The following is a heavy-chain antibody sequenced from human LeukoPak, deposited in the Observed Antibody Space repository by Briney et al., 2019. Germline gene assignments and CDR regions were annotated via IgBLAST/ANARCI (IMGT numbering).Heavy chain of an antibody. CDR2: IRYDGSNK. D-gene: IGHD2-15*01. CDR1: GFTFSSYW. CDR3: AKQYCSGGSCYSGDYFDY. V-gene: IGHV3-30*02. J-gene: IGHJ4*02. Sequence: GGSLRLSCAASGFTFSSYWMHWVRQAPGKGLEWVAFIRYDGSNKYYADSVKGRFTISRDNSKNTLYLQMNSLRAEDTAVYYCAKQYCSGGSCYSGDYFDYWGQGTLVTVSS.